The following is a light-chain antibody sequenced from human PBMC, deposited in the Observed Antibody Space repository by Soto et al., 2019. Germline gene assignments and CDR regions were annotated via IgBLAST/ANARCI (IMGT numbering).Light chain of an antibody. J-gene: IGLJ2*01. CDR1: SSDVGGYNY. Sequence: QSVLTQPPSASGSPGQSVTISCTGTSSDVGGYNYVSWYQQHPGKAPKFIIYEVNKRPSGVPDRFSGSKSGNTASLTVSGLQAEDEADYYCSSYAGSNSVVFGGGTKLTVL. CDR2: EVN. V-gene: IGLV2-8*01. CDR3: SSYAGSNSVV.